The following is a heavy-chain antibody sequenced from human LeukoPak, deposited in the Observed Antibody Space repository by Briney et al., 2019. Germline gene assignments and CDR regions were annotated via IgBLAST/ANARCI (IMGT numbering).Heavy chain of an antibody. Sequence: PSETLSLTCTVSGGSISSSSYYWGWIRQPPGKGLEWIGSIYYSGSTYYNPSLKSRVTISVDTSKNQFSLKLSSVTAADTAVYYCARTIEGLHLRYYFDYWGQGTLVTVSS. CDR3: ARTIEGLHLRYYFDY. CDR2: IYYSGST. J-gene: IGHJ4*02. CDR1: GGSISSSSYY. V-gene: IGHV4-39*01. D-gene: IGHD3-3*01.